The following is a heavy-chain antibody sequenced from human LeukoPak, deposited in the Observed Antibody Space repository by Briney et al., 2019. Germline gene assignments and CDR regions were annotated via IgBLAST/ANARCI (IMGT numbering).Heavy chain of an antibody. CDR2: IWYDGSNK. Sequence: PGRSLRLSCAASGFTFRSYGMHWVRQAPGKGLEWVAVIWYDGSNKYYSDSVKGRFTISRDNSKNTLYLRMNSLSAEDTAVYYCARRVARYYVDYWGQGTLVTVSS. CDR3: ARRVARYYVDY. CDR1: GFTFRSYG. J-gene: IGHJ4*02. V-gene: IGHV3-33*01.